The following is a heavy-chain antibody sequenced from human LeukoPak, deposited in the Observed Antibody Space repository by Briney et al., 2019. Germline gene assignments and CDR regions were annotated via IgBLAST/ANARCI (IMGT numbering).Heavy chain of an antibody. V-gene: IGHV1-2*02. CDR1: GYTFTGYY. CDR2: INPNSGGT. D-gene: IGHD3-10*01. CDR3: ARVVTMVRGVYFDS. Sequence: ASVRVSCTASGYTFTGYYMHWVRQAPGQGLEWMGWINPNSGGTNYAQKFQGRVTITRDTSASTAYMELSSLRSEDMAVYYCARVVTMVRGVYFDSWGQGTLVTVSS. J-gene: IGHJ4*02.